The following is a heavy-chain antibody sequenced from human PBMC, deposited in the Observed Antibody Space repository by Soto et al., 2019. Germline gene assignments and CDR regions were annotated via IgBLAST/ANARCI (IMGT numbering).Heavy chain of an antibody. J-gene: IGHJ4*02. Sequence: ASVKVSCKASGYTFTNYAITWVRQAPGQGLEWMGCFSAYNGNTNYAQKLQGRVTMTTDTSTSTAYMELSSLRSEDTAVYYCARDLGGWPDYWGQGTLVTVSS. D-gene: IGHD2-15*01. CDR3: ARDLGGWPDY. V-gene: IGHV1-18*01. CDR2: FSAYNGNT. CDR1: GYTFTNYA.